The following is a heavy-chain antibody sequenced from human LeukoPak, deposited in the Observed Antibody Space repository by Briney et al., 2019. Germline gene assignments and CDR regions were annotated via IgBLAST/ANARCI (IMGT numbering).Heavy chain of an antibody. D-gene: IGHD3-10*01. CDR3: ARDGRFGEYSSGIDY. J-gene: IGHJ4*02. CDR1: GFTFSSYA. CDR2: ISYDGSNK. Sequence: GGSLRLSCAASGFTFSSYAMHWVRQAPGKGLEWVAVISYDGSNKYYADSVKGRFTISRDNSKNTLYLQMNSLRAEDTAVYYCARDGRFGEYSSGIDYWGQGTLVTVSS. V-gene: IGHV3-30-3*01.